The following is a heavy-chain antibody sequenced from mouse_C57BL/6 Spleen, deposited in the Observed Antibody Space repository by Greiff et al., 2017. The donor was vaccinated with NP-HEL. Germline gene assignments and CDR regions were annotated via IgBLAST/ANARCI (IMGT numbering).Heavy chain of an antibody. V-gene: IGHV5-6*02. CDR2: ISSGGGYT. Sequence: DVKLVESGGDLVKPGGSLKLSCAASGFTFSSYGMSWVRQTPDKRLEWVATISSGGGYTYYPDSVKGRFTISRDNAKNTLYLQMSSLKSEDTAMYYCARHKGYFDYWGQGTTLTVSS. CDR1: GFTFSSYG. CDR3: ARHKGYFDY. J-gene: IGHJ2*01.